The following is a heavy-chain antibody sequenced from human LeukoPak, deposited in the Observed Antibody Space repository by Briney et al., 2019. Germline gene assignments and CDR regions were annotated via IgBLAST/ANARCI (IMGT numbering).Heavy chain of an antibody. J-gene: IGHJ4*02. V-gene: IGHV3-66*01. CDR3: ARAKRHALFGY. CDR2: IYSGGST. D-gene: IGHD6-25*01. CDR1: GFTVSSNY. Sequence: GGSLRLSCAASGFTVSSNYMSWVRQAPGKVLEWVAGIYSGGSTYYPDSVKGRFTISRDNSKNTLHLQKNSLGAEDTAVYYCARAKRHALFGYWGQGTLVPVS.